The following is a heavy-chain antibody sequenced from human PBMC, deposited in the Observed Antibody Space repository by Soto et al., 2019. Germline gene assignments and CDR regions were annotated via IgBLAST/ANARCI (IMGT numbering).Heavy chain of an antibody. D-gene: IGHD3-22*01. CDR2: IWYDGSNK. V-gene: IGHV3-33*01. J-gene: IGHJ4*02. CDR1: GFTFSSYG. Sequence: QVQLVESGGGVVQPGRSLRLSCAASGFTFSSYGMHWVRQAPGKGLEWVAVIWYDGSNKYYADSVKGRFTISRDNSKNTLYLQMNSLRAEDTAVYYCARALSYWLGVGYWGQGTLVTVSS. CDR3: ARALSYWLGVGY.